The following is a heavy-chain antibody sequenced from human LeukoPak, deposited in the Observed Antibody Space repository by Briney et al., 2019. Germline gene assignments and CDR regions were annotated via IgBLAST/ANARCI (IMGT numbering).Heavy chain of an antibody. J-gene: IGHJ4*02. CDR1: GFSLSDYW. CDR3: ARDFKDGHF. Sequence: GGSLRLSCAASGFSLSDYWMHWVRQAPGKGLEWVSIINTDGTMTYYADSVKGRFIISRDNAKNTLYLQTSSLGAEDTALYYCARDFKDGHFWGQGTLVTVSS. V-gene: IGHV3-74*01. CDR2: INTDGTMT.